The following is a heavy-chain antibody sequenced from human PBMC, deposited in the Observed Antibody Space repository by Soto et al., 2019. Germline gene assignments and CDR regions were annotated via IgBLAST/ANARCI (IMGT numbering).Heavy chain of an antibody. D-gene: IGHD3-10*01. Sequence: GESLKISCAASGFTFTNYVMSWVRQDPAKGLEWFSAITAGSGDTYYADSVKGRFTISRDNSNNMLYLQMNSLRAGDTAIYYCAKGSAESRPYYFDSWG. CDR1: GFTFTNYV. V-gene: IGHV3-23*01. J-gene: IGHJ4*01. CDR2: ITAGSGDT. CDR3: AKGSAESRPYYFDS.